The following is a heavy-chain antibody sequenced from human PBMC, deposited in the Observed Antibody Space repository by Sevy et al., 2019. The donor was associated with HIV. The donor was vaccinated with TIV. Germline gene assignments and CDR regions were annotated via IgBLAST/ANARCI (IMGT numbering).Heavy chain of an antibody. V-gene: IGHV3-30-3*01. CDR1: GFTFSSYA. D-gene: IGHD2-2*01. CDR2: ISYDGSNK. J-gene: IGHJ6*02. Sequence: WGSLRLSCAASGFTFSSYAMHWVRLAPGKGLEWVAVISYDGSNKDYADSAKGRFTISRDNSKNTLYLQMNSLRAEDTAVYYCARDIDIEVVPAASYYYGMDVWGQGTTVTVSS. CDR3: ARDIDIEVVPAASYYYGMDV.